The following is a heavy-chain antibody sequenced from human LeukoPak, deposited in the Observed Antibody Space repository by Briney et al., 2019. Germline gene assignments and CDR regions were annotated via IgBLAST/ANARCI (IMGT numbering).Heavy chain of an antibody. D-gene: IGHD1-1*01. J-gene: IGHJ4*02. V-gene: IGHV4-4*09. CDR3: ARHTVEGPGAHFEY. CDR1: GGSFSGYH. Sequence: SETLSLTCTVSGGSFSGYHWSWIRQSPVKGLEWIGTMAKWEHRLQPPLWSRVTISLDTTKTHLSLRLTSVTAADSAMYYCARHTVEGPGAHFEYWGQGTLVTVSS. CDR2: MAKWEH.